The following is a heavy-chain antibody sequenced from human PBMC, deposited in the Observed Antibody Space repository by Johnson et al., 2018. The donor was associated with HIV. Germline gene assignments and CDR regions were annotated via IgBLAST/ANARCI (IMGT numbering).Heavy chain of an antibody. J-gene: IGHJ3*02. CDR3: ARGGSDVDTAMVDSDAFDI. Sequence: VQLVESGGGLVQPGGSLRLSCAASGFTFSSYWMSWVRQAPGKGLEWVANIKQAGSEKYYVDSVKGRFTISRDNAKNSLYLQMNRLRAEDTAVYYCARGGSDVDTAMVDSDAFDIWGQGTMVTVSS. CDR2: IKQAGSEK. CDR1: GFTFSSYW. D-gene: IGHD5-18*01. V-gene: IGHV3-7*01.